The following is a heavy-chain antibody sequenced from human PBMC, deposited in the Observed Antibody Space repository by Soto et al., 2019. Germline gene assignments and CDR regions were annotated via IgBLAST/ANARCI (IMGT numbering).Heavy chain of an antibody. CDR2: INHSGST. V-gene: IGHV4-34*01. CDR1: CGSFSGYY. Sequence: PSETLSLTCAVYCGSFSGYYWSWIRQPPGKGLEWIGEINHSGSTNYNPSLKSRVTISVDTSKNQFSLKLSSVTAADTAVYYCARGAVCCGGSCYSDYYYYMEVWGKGTTVNVSS. CDR3: ARGAVCCGGSCYSDYYYYMEV. J-gene: IGHJ6*03. D-gene: IGHD2-15*01.